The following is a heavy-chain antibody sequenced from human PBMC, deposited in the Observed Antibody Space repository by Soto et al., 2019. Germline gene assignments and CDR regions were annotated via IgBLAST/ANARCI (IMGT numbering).Heavy chain of an antibody. CDR1: GGSISSSSYY. CDR3: ARHRYYYDSSGSSFDY. D-gene: IGHD3-22*01. J-gene: IGHJ4*02. CDR2: IYYSGST. V-gene: IGHV4-39*01. Sequence: PSETLSLTCTVSGGSISSSSYYWGWIRQPPGKGLEWIGSIYYSGSTYYNPSLKSRVTISVDTSKNQFSLKLSSVTAADTAVYYCARHRYYYDSSGSSFDYWGQGTLVTVSS.